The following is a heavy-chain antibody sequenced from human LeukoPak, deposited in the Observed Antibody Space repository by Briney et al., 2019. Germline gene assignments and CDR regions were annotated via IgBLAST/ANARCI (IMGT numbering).Heavy chain of an antibody. CDR3: ARDNWVDC. V-gene: IGHV3-48*04. CDR2: IDTSSTTM. Sequence: GGSLRLSCAASGLTFSKYSMPWVRQAPGKGLEWVSFIDTSSTTMYYTDSVKGRFTISRDNAKNSLYLQMNSLKVEDTAIYYCARDNWVDCWGQGTLVTVSS. CDR1: GLTFSKYS. J-gene: IGHJ5*01.